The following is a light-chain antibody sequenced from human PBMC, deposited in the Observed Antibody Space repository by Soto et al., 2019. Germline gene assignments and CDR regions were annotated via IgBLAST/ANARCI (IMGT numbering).Light chain of an antibody. CDR2: GNS. Sequence: QSVLTQPPSVSGAPGQRVTISCTGSSSNIGAGYDVHWYQQLPGTAPKLLIYGNSNRPSGVPDRFSGSKSGTSASLAITGLQADDEADYYCQSYDSSLSVHAVFGGGPQLTVL. V-gene: IGLV1-40*01. CDR1: SSNIGAGYD. CDR3: QSYDSSLSVHAV. J-gene: IGLJ7*01.